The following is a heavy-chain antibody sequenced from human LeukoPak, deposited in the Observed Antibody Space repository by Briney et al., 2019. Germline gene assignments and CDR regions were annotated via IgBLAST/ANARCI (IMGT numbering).Heavy chain of an antibody. Sequence: GGSLRLSCAASGFTFRSYEMNWVRQAPGKGLEWVSYISSSGSTIYYADPVKGRFTISRDNAKNSLFLQMNSLRAEDTALYYCARFGYGGKVDYWGQGTLVTVSS. CDR1: GFTFRSYE. CDR3: ARFGYGGKVDY. CDR2: ISSSGSTI. J-gene: IGHJ4*02. D-gene: IGHD4-23*01. V-gene: IGHV3-48*03.